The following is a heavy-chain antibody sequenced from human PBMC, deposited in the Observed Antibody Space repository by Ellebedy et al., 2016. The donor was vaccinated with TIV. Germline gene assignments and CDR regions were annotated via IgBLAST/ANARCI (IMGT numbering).Heavy chain of an antibody. CDR2: IWYDGSNK. CDR3: ARIARSGYYYGTYYYYGMDV. J-gene: IGHJ6*02. D-gene: IGHD3-22*01. V-gene: IGHV3-33*01. CDR1: GFTFSSYG. Sequence: GESLKISCAASGFTFSSYGMHWVRQAPGKGLEWVAVIWYDGSNKYYADSVKGRFTISRDNSKNTLYLQMNSLRAEDTAVYYCARIARSGYYYGTYYYYGMDVWGQGTTVTVSS.